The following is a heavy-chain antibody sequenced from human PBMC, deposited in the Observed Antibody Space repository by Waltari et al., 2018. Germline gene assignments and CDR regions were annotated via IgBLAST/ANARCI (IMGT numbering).Heavy chain of an antibody. D-gene: IGHD3-3*01. CDR1: GGSISSYY. Sequence: QVQLQESGPGLVKPSETLSLTCTVSGGSISSYYWSWIRQPPGKGLEWIGYIYYSGSPNYNPSLKSRVTIAVDTSKNQFSLKLSSVTAADTAVYYCARSPQSPPLRFLEWLPLYYYYMDVWGKGTTVTVSS. CDR3: ARSPQSPPLRFLEWLPLYYYYMDV. CDR2: IYYSGSP. V-gene: IGHV4-59*01. J-gene: IGHJ6*03.